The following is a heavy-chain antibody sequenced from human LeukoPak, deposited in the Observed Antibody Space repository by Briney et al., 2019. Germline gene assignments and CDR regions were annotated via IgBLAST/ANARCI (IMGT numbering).Heavy chain of an antibody. V-gene: IGHV3-48*02. CDR3: ATARASGRSGFDY. CDR2: ISSSSSTI. Sequence: GGSLRLSCAASGLTVSSYSMNWVRQAPGKGLEWVSYISSSSSTIYYADSVKGRFTISRDNAKNSLDLQMNSLRDEDTAVYYCATARASGRSGFDYWGQGTLVTVSS. CDR1: GLTVSSYS. J-gene: IGHJ4*02. D-gene: IGHD2-15*01.